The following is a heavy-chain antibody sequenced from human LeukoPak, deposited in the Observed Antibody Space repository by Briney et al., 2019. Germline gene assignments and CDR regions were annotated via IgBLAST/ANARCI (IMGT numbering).Heavy chain of an antibody. CDR3: AREWNDILTGYYADY. CDR2: ITDSGSSI. V-gene: IGHV3-11*01. D-gene: IGHD3-9*01. J-gene: IGHJ4*02. Sequence: GGSLRLSCAASGFTFSHYYMGWIRQAPGKGLEWVSYITDSGSSIHYADSVKGRFTMSRDNAKNSLYLQMNSLRAEDTAVYYCAREWNDILTGYYADYWGQGTLVTVSS. CDR1: GFTFSHYY.